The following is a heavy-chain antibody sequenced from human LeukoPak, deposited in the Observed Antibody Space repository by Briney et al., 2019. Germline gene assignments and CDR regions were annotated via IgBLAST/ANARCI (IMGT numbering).Heavy chain of an antibody. V-gene: IGHV4-59*08. CDR3: ARGGTMTTVPL. J-gene: IGHJ4*02. Sequence: SETLSLTSTVSGASINNYYWNWIRQPPGKGLELIGYIYYSVSGGGTNYNPSLKSRVTISADTSKNQFSLKLSSVTAADTAVYYCARGGTMTTVPLWGQGTLVSVSS. CDR2: IYYSVSGGGT. D-gene: IGHD4-17*01. CDR1: GASINNYY.